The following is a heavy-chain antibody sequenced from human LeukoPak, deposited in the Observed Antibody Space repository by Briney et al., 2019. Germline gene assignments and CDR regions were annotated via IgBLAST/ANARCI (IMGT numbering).Heavy chain of an antibody. CDR1: GFTFDDYG. Sequence: GGPLRLSCAASGFTFDDYGMSWVRQAPGKGLEWVSGINWNGGSTGYADFVKGRFTISRDNAKNSLYLQMNSLRAEDTALYHCARVAGGRVAARPFDHWGQGTLVTVSS. CDR3: ARVAGGRVAARPFDH. CDR2: INWNGGST. V-gene: IGHV3-20*01. J-gene: IGHJ4*02. D-gene: IGHD6-6*01.